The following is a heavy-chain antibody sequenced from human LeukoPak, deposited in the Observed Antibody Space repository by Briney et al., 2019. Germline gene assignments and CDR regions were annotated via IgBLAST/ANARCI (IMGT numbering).Heavy chain of an antibody. CDR2: IYPKSGDT. D-gene: IGHD6-19*01. J-gene: IGHJ4*02. Sequence: ASVKVSCKASGYTFTDYYIHWVRQAPGQGLEWMGYIYPKSGDTKYAQKFQGRVTMTRDTSITTAYMELTRLTSDDTAVYSCATIEGGAGTDWGQGTLVTVSS. V-gene: IGHV1-2*02. CDR3: ATIEGGAGTD. CDR1: GYTFTDYY.